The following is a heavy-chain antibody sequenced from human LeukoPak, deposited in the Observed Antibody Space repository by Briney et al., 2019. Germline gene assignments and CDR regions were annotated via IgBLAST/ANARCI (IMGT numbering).Heavy chain of an antibody. CDR3: ARVTHGGDFDY. D-gene: IGHD3-16*01. J-gene: IGHJ4*02. Sequence: GGSLRLSCAASGFTFSSYWMSWVRQAPGKGLVWGANIKQDGSEKYYVDSVKGRFTISRDNAKNSLYLQMNSLRAEDTAVYYCARVTHGGDFDYWGQGTLVTVSS. V-gene: IGHV3-7*01. CDR2: IKQDGSEK. CDR1: GFTFSSYW.